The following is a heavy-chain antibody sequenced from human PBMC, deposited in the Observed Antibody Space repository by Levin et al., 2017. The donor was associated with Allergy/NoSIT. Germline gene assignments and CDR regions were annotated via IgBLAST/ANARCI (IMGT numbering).Heavy chain of an antibody. CDR3: ARDADDGWRAYDV. D-gene: IGHD2-15*01. J-gene: IGHJ3*01. Sequence: GGSLRLSCAASGFTFSRHWMGWVRQAPGKGLEWVADRKYDGGDKQYVDSVKGRFTISRDNTKNSLYLEMNSLRAEDTASYYCARDADDGWRAYDVWGQGTKVSVSA. CDR2: RKYDGGDK. V-gene: IGHV3-7*03. CDR1: GFTFSRHW.